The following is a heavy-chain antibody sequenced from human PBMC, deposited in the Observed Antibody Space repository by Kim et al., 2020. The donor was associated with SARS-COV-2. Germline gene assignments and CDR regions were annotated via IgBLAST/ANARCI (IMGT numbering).Heavy chain of an antibody. D-gene: IGHD5-12*01. Sequence: KGRFTISRDNSKNTLYLQMNSLRPEDTAVYYCAKDQVYRLEMATTGGMDVWGQGTTVTVSS. V-gene: IGHV3-23*01. J-gene: IGHJ6*02. CDR3: AKDQVYRLEMATTGGMDV.